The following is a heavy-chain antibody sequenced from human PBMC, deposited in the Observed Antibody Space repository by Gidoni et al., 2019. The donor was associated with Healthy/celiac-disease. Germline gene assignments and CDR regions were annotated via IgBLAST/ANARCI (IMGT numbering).Heavy chain of an antibody. CDR1: AFTFSDYY. CDR2: ISSSGSTI. D-gene: IGHD5-12*01. Sequence: QVQLVESGGGLVKPGGSLRLSCAASAFTFSDYYMSWIRQAPGKGLEWVSYISSSGSTIYYADSVKGRFTISRDNAKNSLYLQMNSLRAEDTAVYYCARDPRYAPYYYYGMDVWGQGTTVTVSS. CDR3: ARDPRYAPYYYYGMDV. V-gene: IGHV3-11*01. J-gene: IGHJ6*02.